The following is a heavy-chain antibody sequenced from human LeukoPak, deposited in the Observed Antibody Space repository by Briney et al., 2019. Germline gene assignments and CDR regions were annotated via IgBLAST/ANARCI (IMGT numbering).Heavy chain of an antibody. CDR3: ARDSNFYDVSHDKAEDF. CDR2: VFRSGST. J-gene: IGHJ4*02. CDR1: GDSISRGTYY. Sequence: SETLSLTCTVTGDSISRGTYYWTWVRQPAGKGLEWIGRVFRSGSTYYNPSLKSRVTISIDTSNNQFSLHLRSATAADTGVYYCARDSNFYDVSHDKAEDFWGQGTLVTVSS. D-gene: IGHD3-22*01. V-gene: IGHV4-61*02.